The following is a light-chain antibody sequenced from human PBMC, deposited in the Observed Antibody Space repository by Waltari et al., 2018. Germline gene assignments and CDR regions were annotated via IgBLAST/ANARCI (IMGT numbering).Light chain of an antibody. Sequence: DIVMTQSPDSLAVSLGERATINCKSSQSVLYNSNNKNYLAWYQQKPGQPPQLLIYWASNRESGVPDRFSGRGSGTDFTLTISSLQAEDVAVYYCQQYYSTITFGQGTRLEIK. CDR1: QSVLYNSNNKNY. J-gene: IGKJ5*01. CDR3: QQYYSTIT. V-gene: IGKV4-1*01. CDR2: WAS.